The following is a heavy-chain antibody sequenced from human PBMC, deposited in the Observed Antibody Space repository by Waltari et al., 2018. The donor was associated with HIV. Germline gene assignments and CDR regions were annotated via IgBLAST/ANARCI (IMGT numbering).Heavy chain of an antibody. V-gene: IGHV1-8*02. CDR1: GHLFTNYD. Sequence: QGQLVQSGAEVKQYGASVRIARKASGHLFTNYDINWLRQATGQGLEWMGWMNPSTGNAEFAHNFQGRVVMTRDIPINTAYMELSGLTSHDAAVYYCSTSRPGAMFGDAWGQGTLVTVSS. J-gene: IGHJ5*02. CDR3: STSRPGAMFGDA. D-gene: IGHD3-3*01. CDR2: MNPSTGNA.